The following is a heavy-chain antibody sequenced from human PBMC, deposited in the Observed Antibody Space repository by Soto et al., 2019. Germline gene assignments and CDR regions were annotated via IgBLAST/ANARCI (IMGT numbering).Heavy chain of an antibody. V-gene: IGHV3-74*01. CDR2: INSDGSST. J-gene: IGHJ3*02. CDR3: ARVRMAGDFDI. Sequence: EVQLVESGGGLVQPGGSLRLSCAASGFTFSSDLMHWVRQAPGKGLVWVSRINSDGSSTTYADSVKGRFTISRDSAKNTLYLQMNSLRAEDTAVYYCARVRMAGDFDIWGQGTMVTVSS. CDR1: GFTFSSDL. D-gene: IGHD6-19*01.